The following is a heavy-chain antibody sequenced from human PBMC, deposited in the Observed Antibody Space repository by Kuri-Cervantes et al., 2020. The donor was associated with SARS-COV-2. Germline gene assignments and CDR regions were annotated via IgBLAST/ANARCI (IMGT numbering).Heavy chain of an antibody. D-gene: IGHD6-13*01. CDR2: IYHSGST. J-gene: IGHJ4*02. Sequence: SETLSLTCTVSGYSISSGYYWGWIRQPPGKGLEWIGSIYHSGSTYYNPSLKSRVTISVDTSKNQFSLKLSSVTAAGTAVNYCARVPIAAPEYWGQGTLVTVSS. CDR3: ARVPIAAPEY. CDR1: GYSISSGYY. V-gene: IGHV4-38-2*02.